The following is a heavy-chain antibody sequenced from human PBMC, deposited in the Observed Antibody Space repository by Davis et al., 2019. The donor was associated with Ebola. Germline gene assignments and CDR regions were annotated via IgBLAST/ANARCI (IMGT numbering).Heavy chain of an antibody. CDR1: GFTFSNYG. D-gene: IGHD5-18*01. CDR3: ARDRVGGYSYGYMGY. V-gene: IGHV3-33*01. CDR2: IWYDGSNK. J-gene: IGHJ4*02. Sequence: GESLKISCAASGFTFSNYGMHWVRQAPGKGLGWVALIWYDGSNKYYADSVKGRFTISRDNSKNTLYLQMNSLRAEDTAVYYCARDRVGGYSYGYMGYWGQGTLVTVSS.